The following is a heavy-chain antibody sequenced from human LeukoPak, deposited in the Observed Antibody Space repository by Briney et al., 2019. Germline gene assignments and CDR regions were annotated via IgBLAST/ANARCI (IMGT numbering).Heavy chain of an antibody. J-gene: IGHJ4*02. CDR1: GGSFSGYY. CDR3: ARHGKEWFGGTYYFDY. V-gene: IGHV4-59*08. D-gene: IGHD3-10*01. Sequence: PSETLSLTCAVYGGSFSGYYWSWIRQPPGKGLEWIGYIYYSGSTNYNPSLKSRVTISVDTSKNQFSLKLSSVTAADTAVYYCARHGKEWFGGTYYFDYWGQGTLVTVSS. CDR2: IYYSGST.